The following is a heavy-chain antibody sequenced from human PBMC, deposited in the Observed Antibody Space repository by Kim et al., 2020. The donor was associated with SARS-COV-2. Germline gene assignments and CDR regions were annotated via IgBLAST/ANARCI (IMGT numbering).Heavy chain of an antibody. D-gene: IGHD3-22*01. CDR3: ARGWTMIVVVMGFDY. J-gene: IGHJ4*02. CDR2: INHSGST. CDR1: GGSFSGYY. Sequence: SETLSLTCAVYGGSFSGYYWSWIRQPPGKGLEWIGEINHSGSTNYNPSLKSRVTISVDTSKNQFSLKLSSVTAADTAVYYCARGWTMIVVVMGFDYWGQGTLVTVSS. V-gene: IGHV4-34*01.